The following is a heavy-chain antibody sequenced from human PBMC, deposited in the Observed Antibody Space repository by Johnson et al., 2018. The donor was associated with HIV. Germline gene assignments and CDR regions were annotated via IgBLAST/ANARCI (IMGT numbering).Heavy chain of an antibody. J-gene: IGHJ3*01. CDR2: ISYDGSDK. D-gene: IGHD3-16*01. V-gene: IGHV3-30*04. Sequence: QVQLVESGGGVVQPGRSLRLSCAASGFTFSNFAIHWVRQAPGKGLEWVVVISYDGSDKDYADSVKGRFTISRDSSKNTLYLQMNSLRIEDTAVYYCVRGSRYTYDNDDVYLLQAFDVWGQGTVVTVSS. CDR1: GFTFSNFA. CDR3: VRGSRYTYDNDDVYLLQAFDV.